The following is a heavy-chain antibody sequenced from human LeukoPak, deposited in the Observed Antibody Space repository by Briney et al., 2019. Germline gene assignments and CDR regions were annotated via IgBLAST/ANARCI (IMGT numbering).Heavy chain of an antibody. J-gene: IGHJ4*02. Sequence: GGSLRPSCAASGFTVSSYYMSWVRQAPGKGLEWVSVIYSGGSTYCADSVKGRFTISRDNSKNTLYLQMSSLRAEDTAVYYCARENFDSSGYYSYYFDFWGQGTLVTVSS. CDR2: IYSGGST. CDR1: GFTVSSYY. D-gene: IGHD3-22*01. V-gene: IGHV3-53*01. CDR3: ARENFDSSGYYSYYFDF.